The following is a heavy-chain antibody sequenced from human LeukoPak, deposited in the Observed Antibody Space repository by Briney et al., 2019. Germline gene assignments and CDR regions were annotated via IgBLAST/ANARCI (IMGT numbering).Heavy chain of an antibody. CDR1: GFTFGDYA. J-gene: IGHJ6*02. CDR2: IRSKAYGGTT. CDR3: TRDYDILTGRPTYYYYGMDV. D-gene: IGHD3-9*01. V-gene: IGHV3-49*04. Sequence: GSLRLSCTASGFTFGDYAMSWVRQAPGKGLEWVGFIRSKAYGGTTEYAASVKGRFTISRDDSKSIAYLQMNSLKTGDTAVYYCTRDYDILTGRPTYYYYGMDVWGQGTTVTVSS.